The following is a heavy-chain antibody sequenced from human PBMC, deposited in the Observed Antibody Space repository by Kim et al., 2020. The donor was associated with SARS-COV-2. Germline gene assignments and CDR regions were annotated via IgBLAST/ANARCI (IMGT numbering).Heavy chain of an antibody. V-gene: IGHV4-31*03. CDR2: IYYSGST. D-gene: IGHD4-17*01. CDR1: GGSISSGGYS. J-gene: IGHJ6*01. CDR3: ASTYGDYAEGGMDV. Sequence: SETLSLTCTVSGGSISSGGYSWSWIRQHPGKGLAWIGYIYYSGSTYYNPSLKSRVTISVDTSKNQFSLKLSSVTAAETAVYYCASTYGDYAEGGMDVWGQATAVTVSS.